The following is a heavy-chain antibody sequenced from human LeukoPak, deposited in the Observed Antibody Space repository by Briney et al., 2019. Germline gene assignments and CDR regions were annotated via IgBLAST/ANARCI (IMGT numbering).Heavy chain of an antibody. CDR3: ASESYYDFWSGPRAFDI. CDR2: ISSSSSYI. V-gene: IGHV3-21*01. CDR1: GFTFSSYS. D-gene: IGHD3-3*01. Sequence: GGSLRLSCAASGFTFSSYSMNWVRQAPGKGLEWVSSISSSSSYIYYADSVKGRFTISRDNAKNSLYLQMNSLRAEDTAVYYCASESYYDFWSGPRAFDIWGQGTMVTVSS. J-gene: IGHJ3*02.